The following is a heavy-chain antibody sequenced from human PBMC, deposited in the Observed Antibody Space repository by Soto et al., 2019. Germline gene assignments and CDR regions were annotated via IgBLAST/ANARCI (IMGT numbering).Heavy chain of an antibody. J-gene: IGHJ4*02. CDR2: ISPYNGKA. CDR3: ARAISLILAAPAY. Sequence: ASVQVSCKPSVYTFSNYSISWVLQAPGQGLEGRVWISPYNGKANYTEKFQDRASITTDTSITTANMQLARLTCDGTAIYYCARAISLILAAPAYWGQGTLVTVSS. V-gene: IGHV1-18*04. CDR1: VYTFSNYS. D-gene: IGHD2-8*02.